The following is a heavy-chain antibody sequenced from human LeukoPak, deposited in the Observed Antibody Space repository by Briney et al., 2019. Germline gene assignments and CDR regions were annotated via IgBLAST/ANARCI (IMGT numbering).Heavy chain of an antibody. Sequence: SETLSLTCAVSGGSISRYLWSWIRQPAGKGLEWLGRIHTSGTTTYSPSFQSRITMSIDTSKKQISLRLSSVTAADTAVYYCARQTGYLAYWGQGTLVTVSS. J-gene: IGHJ4*02. D-gene: IGHD3-9*01. V-gene: IGHV4-4*07. CDR1: GGSISRYL. CDR2: IHTSGTT. CDR3: ARQTGYLAY.